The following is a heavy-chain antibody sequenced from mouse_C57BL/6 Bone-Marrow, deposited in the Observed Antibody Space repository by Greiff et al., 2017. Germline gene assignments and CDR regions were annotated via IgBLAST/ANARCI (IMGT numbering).Heavy chain of an antibody. CDR1: GYTFTSYW. D-gene: IGHD2-1*01. CDR3: ARGHYGNYGWYFDV. Sequence: QVQLQQPGAELVRPGSSVKLSCKASGYTFTSYWMDWVKQRPGQGLEWIGNIYPSDSETHYNQKFKDKATLTVDKSSSTAYMQLSSLTSEDSAVYYCARGHYGNYGWYFDVWGTGTTVTVSS. CDR2: IYPSDSET. V-gene: IGHV1-61*01. J-gene: IGHJ1*03.